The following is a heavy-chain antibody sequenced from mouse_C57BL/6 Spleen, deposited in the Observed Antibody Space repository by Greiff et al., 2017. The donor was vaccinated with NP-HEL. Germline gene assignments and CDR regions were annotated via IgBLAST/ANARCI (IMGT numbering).Heavy chain of an antibody. V-gene: IGHV14-3*02. CDR3: ARINA. CDR1: GFNIKDTY. J-gene: IGHJ2*01. CDR2: IDPANGNT. Sequence: EVQLQQSGAELVKPGASVKLSCTASGFNIKDTYMHWVKQRPEQGLEWIGRIDPANGNTKYDPKFQGKATITADTYSTTAYLQRSSLAAEDTADYYCARINAWGQGTTLTVS.